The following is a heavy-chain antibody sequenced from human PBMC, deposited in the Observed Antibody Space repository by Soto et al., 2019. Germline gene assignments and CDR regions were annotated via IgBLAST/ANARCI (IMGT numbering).Heavy chain of an antibody. CDR3: ARAGVVVPAGYFDY. V-gene: IGHV1-69*02. CDR2: IIPILGIA. Sequence: SVKVSCKASGGTFSSYTISWVRQAPGQGLEWMGRIIPILGIANYAQKFQGRVTITADKSTSTAYMELSSLRSEDTAVYYCARAGVVVPAGYFDYWGQGTLVTVSS. J-gene: IGHJ4*02. CDR1: GGTFSSYT. D-gene: IGHD2-2*01.